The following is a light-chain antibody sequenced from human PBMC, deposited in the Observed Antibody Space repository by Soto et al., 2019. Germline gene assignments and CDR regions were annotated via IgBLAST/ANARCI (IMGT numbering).Light chain of an antibody. J-gene: IGLJ1*01. CDR2: EVS. CDR3: AAWDDSLNGRV. Sequence: QSALTQPASVSGSPGQSITISCTGSSTDVGAYNYVSWYQQYPGQAPNLLIYEVSRRPSGFSHRFSGSKSVNTASLTISGLQAEDEAHYYCAAWDDSLNGRVFGTGTKLTVL. V-gene: IGLV2-14*01. CDR1: STDVGAYNY.